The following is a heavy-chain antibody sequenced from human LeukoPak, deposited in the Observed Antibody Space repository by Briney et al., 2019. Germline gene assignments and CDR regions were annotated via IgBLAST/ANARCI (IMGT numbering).Heavy chain of an antibody. CDR2: INHSGST. D-gene: IGHD1-26*01. J-gene: IGHJ6*03. CDR3: ARSEVGATRNYYYYYMDV. V-gene: IGHV4-34*01. Sequence: SETLSLTCAVYGGSFSGYYWSWIRQPPGKGLEWIGEINHSGSTNYNPSLKSRVTMSVDTSKNQFSLKLSSVTAADTAVYYCARSEVGATRNYYYYYMDVWGKGTTVTVSS. CDR1: GGSFSGYY.